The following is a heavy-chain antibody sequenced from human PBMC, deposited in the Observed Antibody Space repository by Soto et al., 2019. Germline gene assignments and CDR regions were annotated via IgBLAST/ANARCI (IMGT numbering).Heavy chain of an antibody. CDR2: ISSSGSAI. CDR3: ARAMYYYDSSGYPEY. J-gene: IGHJ4*02. Sequence: PGGSLRLSCAASGFTFSDYYMSWIRQAPGKGLEWVSYISSSGSAIYYADSVKGRFTISRDNAKNSLYLQMNSLRAEDTAVYYCARAMYYYDSSGYPEYWGQGTLVTVSS. CDR1: GFTFSDYY. V-gene: IGHV3-11*01. D-gene: IGHD3-22*01.